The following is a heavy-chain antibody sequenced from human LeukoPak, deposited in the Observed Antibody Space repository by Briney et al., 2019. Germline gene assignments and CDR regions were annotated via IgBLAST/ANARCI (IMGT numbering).Heavy chain of an antibody. CDR3: ARASYYLFWSGYYASYFDY. V-gene: IGHV3-33*01. CDR2: IWSDGSNK. J-gene: IGHJ4*02. D-gene: IGHD3-3*01. CDR1: GFTFSSYG. Sequence: GGSLRLSCAASGFTFSSYGMHWVRQAPGKGLEWVAVIWSDGSNKYYADSVKGRFTISRDNSKNTLYLQVNSLRAEDTAVYYCARASYYLFWSGYYASYFDYWGQGILVTVSS.